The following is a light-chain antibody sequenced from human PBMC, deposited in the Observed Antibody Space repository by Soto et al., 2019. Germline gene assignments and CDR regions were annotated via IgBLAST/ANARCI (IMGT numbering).Light chain of an antibody. V-gene: IGKV1-39*01. CDR2: AAS. CDR3: QQSYSFPIT. Sequence: DIQMTQSPSSLSASVGDRVTITCRASQTISSYLNWYQQKPGKAPKLLIYAASSLQSGVPSRFSGSGGRTDFTLTISSLQHEDFATYYCQQSYSFPITFGQGTRLEI. J-gene: IGKJ5*01. CDR1: QTISSY.